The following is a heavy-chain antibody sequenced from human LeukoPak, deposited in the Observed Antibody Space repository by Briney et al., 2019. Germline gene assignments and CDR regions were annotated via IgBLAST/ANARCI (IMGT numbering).Heavy chain of an antibody. CDR3: TARWVQLNY. CDR2: IKQDGSEK. Sequence: GGSLRLSCAAAGFTFSSYWMSWVRQAPGKGLEWVANIKQDGSEKYYVDSVKGRFTISRDNVKKSLYLQMNSLRAEDTAVYYCTARWVQLNYWGQGILVTVSS. CDR1: GFTFSSYW. V-gene: IGHV3-7*01. J-gene: IGHJ4*02. D-gene: IGHD5-24*01.